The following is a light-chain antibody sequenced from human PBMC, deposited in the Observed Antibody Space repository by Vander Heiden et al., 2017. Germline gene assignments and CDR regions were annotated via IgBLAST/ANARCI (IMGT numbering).Light chain of an antibody. CDR3: QQQNSCLRT. Sequence: PSPLSASAGDRATLPCRASQSVSNDLAWYQQKPGKAPRRLIYGASTRASGIPSRFSGSGSGTEFTLTISSLQPEDFAAYYCQQQNSCLRTFGQGTKVEIK. J-gene: IGKJ1*01. CDR2: GAS. V-gene: IGKV3-15*01. CDR1: QSVSND.